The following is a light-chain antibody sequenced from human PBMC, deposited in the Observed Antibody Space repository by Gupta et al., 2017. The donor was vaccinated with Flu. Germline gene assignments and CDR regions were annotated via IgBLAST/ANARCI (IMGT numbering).Light chain of an antibody. V-gene: IGLV2-14*01. Sequence: QSALTQPASVSGSPGQSFNISCTGTSSDVGRSNSVSWYRQDPGKAPKLIIYDVSSRPSGISSRFSGSKSGNTASLTISGLQAEDETDYYCSSYTSTDTFYVFGTGTKVTVL. CDR1: SSDVGRSNS. J-gene: IGLJ1*01. CDR3: SSYTSTDTFYV. CDR2: DVS.